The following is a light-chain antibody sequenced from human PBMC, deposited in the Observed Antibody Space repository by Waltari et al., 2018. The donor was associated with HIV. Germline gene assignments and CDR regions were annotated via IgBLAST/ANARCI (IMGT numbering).Light chain of an antibody. CDR1: SSDVGAYDF. V-gene: IGLV2-14*01. CDR2: EVS. CDR3: SSFTTSNYLL. Sequence: QSALTQPASVSGSPGQSITVSCTGTSSDVGAYDFVSWYQQTPGTAPKLVIYEVSYRPSGISNRFSCSKSGNTASLTISGLQTEDEADYYCSSFTTSNYLLFGGGTKVTVL. J-gene: IGLJ2*01.